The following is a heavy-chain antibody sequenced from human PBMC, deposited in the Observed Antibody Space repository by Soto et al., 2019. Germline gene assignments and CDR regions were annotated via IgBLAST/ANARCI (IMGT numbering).Heavy chain of an antibody. J-gene: IGHJ6*03. D-gene: IGHD4-17*01. V-gene: IGHV4-59*08. CDR1: GGSISSYY. CDR3: ARQDYGDDYYYYRDV. Sequence: SETLSLTCTVSGGSISSYYWSWIRQPPGKGLEWIGYIYYSGSTNYNPSLKSRVTISVDTSKNQFSLKLSSVTAADTAVYYCARQDYGDDYYYYRDVWGKGTTVTVS. CDR2: IYYSGST.